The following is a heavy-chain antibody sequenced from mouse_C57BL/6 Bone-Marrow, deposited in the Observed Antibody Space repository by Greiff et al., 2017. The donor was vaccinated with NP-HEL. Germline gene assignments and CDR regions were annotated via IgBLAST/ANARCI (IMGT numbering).Heavy chain of an antibody. CDR1: GYAFSSYW. J-gene: IGHJ2*01. CDR2: IYPGDGDT. Sequence: VQGVESGAELVKPGASVKISCKASGYAFSSYWMNWVKQRPGKGLEWIGQIYPGDGDTNYNGKFKGKATLTADKSSSTAYMQLSSLTSEDSAVYFCARWYPYYFDYWGQGTTLTVSS. CDR3: ARWYPYYFDY. V-gene: IGHV1-80*01. D-gene: IGHD1-1*02.